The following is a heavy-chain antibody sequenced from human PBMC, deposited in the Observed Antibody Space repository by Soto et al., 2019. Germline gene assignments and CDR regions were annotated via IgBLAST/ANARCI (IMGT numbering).Heavy chain of an antibody. V-gene: IGHV3-48*02. CDR1: GFTFSSYS. CDR2: ISSSSNTI. J-gene: IGHJ5*02. Sequence: EVQLVESGGGLVQPGGSLRLSCAASGFTFSSYSMSWVRQAPGKGLEWISSISSSSNTINYADSVKGRFTISRDNVKNSLYLPMKSPRDEDTAVYYCARDTGCISGSTSWDNWCDPWGQGTLVTVSS. D-gene: IGHD1-7*01. CDR3: ARDTGCISGSTSWDNWCDP.